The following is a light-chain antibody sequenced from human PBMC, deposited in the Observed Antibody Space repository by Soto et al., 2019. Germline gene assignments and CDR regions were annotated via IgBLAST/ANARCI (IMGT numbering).Light chain of an antibody. Sequence: DIQMTQSPSSLSASVGDRVTITCRASQSISRYLNWYPKKPGKAPNILIYVASSLQSEVPSRFSGSGSGTDFTLTISRLQTEDFATYYCHHLNGYTITFGQGTRLEIK. CDR1: QSISRY. J-gene: IGKJ5*01. CDR2: VAS. V-gene: IGKV1-39*01. CDR3: HHLNGYTIT.